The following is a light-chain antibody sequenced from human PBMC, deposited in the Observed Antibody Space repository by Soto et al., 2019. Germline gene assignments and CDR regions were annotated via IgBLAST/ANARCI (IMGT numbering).Light chain of an antibody. J-gene: IGKJ3*01. Sequence: DIVMTQSPDSLAVSLGERATINCKSSQSVFYSSKNRNYLAWYQQKPGQPPKLLIYWASMRESGVPDRFGGSGSRTDFTLTSASRQADDVAVYYCQQYYSTPFTFGPGTKVDI. V-gene: IGKV4-1*01. CDR3: QQYYSTPFT. CDR1: QSVFYSSKNRNY. CDR2: WAS.